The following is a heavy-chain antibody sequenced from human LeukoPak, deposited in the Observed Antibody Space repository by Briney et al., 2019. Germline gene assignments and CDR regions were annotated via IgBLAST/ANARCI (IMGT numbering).Heavy chain of an antibody. CDR1: GYTFTGYY. D-gene: IGHD6-13*01. Sequence: ASVKVSCKAPGYTFTGYYMHWVRQAPGQGLEWMGRINPNSGGTNYAQKFQGRVTMTRDTSISTAYMELSRLRSDDTAVYYCARDNYRAAAGNWFDPWGQGTLVTVSS. CDR3: ARDNYRAAAGNWFDP. V-gene: IGHV1-2*06. J-gene: IGHJ5*02. CDR2: INPNSGGT.